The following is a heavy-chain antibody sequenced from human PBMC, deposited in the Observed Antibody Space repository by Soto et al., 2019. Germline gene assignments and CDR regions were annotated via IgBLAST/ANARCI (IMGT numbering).Heavy chain of an antibody. CDR2: ITSKAYGGTT. Sequence: LRLSCTASGFTFGDYAMSWVRQAPGKGLEWVGFITSKAYGGTTEYAASVKGRFTISRDDSKGIAYLQMNSLKTEDTAVYYCSRGINANGWYFGYWGQGALVTVSS. CDR1: GFTFGDYA. CDR3: SRGINANGWYFGY. J-gene: IGHJ4*02. D-gene: IGHD6-19*01. V-gene: IGHV3-49*04.